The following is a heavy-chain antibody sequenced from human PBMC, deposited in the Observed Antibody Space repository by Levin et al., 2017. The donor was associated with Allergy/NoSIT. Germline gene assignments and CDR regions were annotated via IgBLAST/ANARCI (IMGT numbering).Heavy chain of an antibody. J-gene: IGHJ4*02. V-gene: IGHV4-39*07. D-gene: IGHD3-16*01. CDR3: ARAPRSRFGWSRAYYFDY. CDR1: GGSIRSSSYY. Sequence: SQTLSLTCPVSGGSIRSSSYYWGWIRQPPGKGLEWIGSIYYSGSTYYNPSLKSRVTISVDTSKNQFSLKLSSVTAADTAVYYCARAPRSRFGWSRAYYFDYWGQGTLVTVSS. CDR2: IYYSGST.